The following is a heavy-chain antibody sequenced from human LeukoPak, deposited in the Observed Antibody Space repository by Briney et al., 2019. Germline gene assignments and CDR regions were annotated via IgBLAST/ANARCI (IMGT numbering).Heavy chain of an antibody. J-gene: IGHJ4*02. D-gene: IGHD1-26*01. Sequence: GGSLRLSCAASGFTLSSYWMSWVRQAPGKGLEWVANIKYDGSGKYYADSVKGRFTISRDDAKNSLYLEMNRLRVEGTAVYYCARDLFSGSYQEDFWGQGTLVTVSS. CDR1: GFTLSSYW. CDR2: IKYDGSGK. CDR3: ARDLFSGSYQEDF. V-gene: IGHV3-7*01.